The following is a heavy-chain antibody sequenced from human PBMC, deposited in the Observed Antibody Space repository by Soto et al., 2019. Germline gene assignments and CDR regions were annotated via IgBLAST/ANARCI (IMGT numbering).Heavy chain of an antibody. CDR1: GGSISSGGYY. D-gene: IGHD5-18*01. J-gene: IGHJ4*02. CDR3: ARSGYSYGPNPLLY. V-gene: IGHV4-31*03. CDR2: VYYSGST. Sequence: QVQLQESGPGLVKPSQTLSLTCTVSGGSISSGGYYWSWIRQHPGKGLEWIGYVYYSGSTYYNPSLKSRVTISVDTSKNQSSLKLSSVTAADTAVYYCARSGYSYGPNPLLYWGQGTLVTVSS.